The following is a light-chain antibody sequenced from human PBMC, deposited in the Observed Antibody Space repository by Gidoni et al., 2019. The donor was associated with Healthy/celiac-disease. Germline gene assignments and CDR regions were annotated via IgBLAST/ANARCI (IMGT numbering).Light chain of an antibody. CDR2: AAS. CDR3: QQLNSYPRT. J-gene: IGKJ2*01. V-gene: IGKV1-9*01. Sequence: IQLTQSPSSLSASVGDRVTITCRASQGISSYLAWYQQKPGNAPKLLIYAASTLQSGVPSRFSGSGSGTDCTLTISSLQPEDFATYYCQQLNSYPRTFGQGTKLEIK. CDR1: QGISSY.